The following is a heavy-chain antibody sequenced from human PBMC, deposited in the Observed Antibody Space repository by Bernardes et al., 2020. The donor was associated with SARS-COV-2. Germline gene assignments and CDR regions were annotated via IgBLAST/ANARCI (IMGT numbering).Heavy chain of an antibody. CDR2: ISSRRSCV. V-gene: IGHV3-21*04. CDR1: GFSFDTYG. D-gene: IGHD3-3*01. J-gene: IGHJ4*02. CDR3: AFRFFDS. Sequence: GGSLRLSCVASGFSFDTYGLNWVRQAPGKGLEWVAFISSRRSCVSYAASVKGRFTVARDNSKNTLFLQMNSLRAEDTAIYYCAFRFFDSWGPGTPVTVAS.